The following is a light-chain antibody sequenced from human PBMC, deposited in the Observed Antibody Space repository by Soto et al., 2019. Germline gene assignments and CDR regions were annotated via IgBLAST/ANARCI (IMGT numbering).Light chain of an antibody. CDR3: QQYGRSWT. Sequence: EIVLTQSPGTLSLFPGERATLSCRASQSVSSSYLAWYQQKPGQAPRLLIYGASSRATGIPDRFSGSGSGTDFTLTISRLEPEDFAVYYCQQYGRSWTFGQGTKVEIK. J-gene: IGKJ1*01. CDR2: GAS. CDR1: QSVSSSY. V-gene: IGKV3-20*01.